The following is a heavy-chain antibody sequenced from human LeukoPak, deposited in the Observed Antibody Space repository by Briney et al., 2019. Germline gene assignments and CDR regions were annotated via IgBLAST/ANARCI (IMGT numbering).Heavy chain of an antibody. D-gene: IGHD2-15*01. CDR2: ISYDGSNK. CDR1: GFTFSNYA. Sequence: PGGSLRLSCAASGFTFSNYAMSWVRQAPGKGLEWVAVISYDGSNKYYADSVKGRFTISRDNSKNTLYLQMNSLRAEDTAVYYCAKEDCSGGSCYSSFDYWGQGTLVTVSS. CDR3: AKEDCSGGSCYSSFDY. J-gene: IGHJ4*02. V-gene: IGHV3-30*18.